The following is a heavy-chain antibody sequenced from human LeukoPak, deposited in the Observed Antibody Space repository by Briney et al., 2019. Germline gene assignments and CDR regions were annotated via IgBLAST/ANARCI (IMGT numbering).Heavy chain of an antibody. D-gene: IGHD3-10*01. CDR2: IRYDGSNK. CDR1: RFTFSSYG. Sequence: GGSLRLSCAAYRFTFSSYGMHWVRQAPGKGLEWVAFIRYDGSNKYYADSVKGRFTISRDNSKNTLYLQMNSLRAEGTAVYYCAIRHGSGRYYNLDYWGQGTLVTVSS. CDR3: AIRHGSGRYYNLDY. J-gene: IGHJ4*02. V-gene: IGHV3-30*02.